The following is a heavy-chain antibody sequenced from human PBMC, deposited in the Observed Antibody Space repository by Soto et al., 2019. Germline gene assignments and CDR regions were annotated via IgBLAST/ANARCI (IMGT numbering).Heavy chain of an antibody. CDR2: ISAYNGNT. CDR1: GYTFTNYG. D-gene: IGHD3-10*01. J-gene: IGHJ5*02. V-gene: IGHV1-18*01. CDR3: AISVGSGSDYNQYNWFDP. Sequence: QVQLVQSGAEVKKPGASVKVSCKASGYTFTNYGISWVRQAPGQGLEWMGWISAYNGNTKYAQKLQGRVTMTTDTSTSTAYMALRSLGSDDAAVYYWAISVGSGSDYNQYNWFDPWGQGTLFTVSS.